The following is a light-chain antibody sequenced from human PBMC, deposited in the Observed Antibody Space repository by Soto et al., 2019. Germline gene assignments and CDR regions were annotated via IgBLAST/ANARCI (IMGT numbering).Light chain of an antibody. V-gene: IGKV1-27*01. J-gene: IGKJ5*01. CDR3: QQYNSATQT. CDR1: QGITNY. CDR2: AAS. Sequence: DIQITQSPSSLSASVGDRVTITCRASQGITNYLAWYQQKPGKVPRLLIYAASTLQSGVPSRFSGSGSGTDFTLTISSLQPEDFATYYCQQYNSATQTFGQGTRLEIK.